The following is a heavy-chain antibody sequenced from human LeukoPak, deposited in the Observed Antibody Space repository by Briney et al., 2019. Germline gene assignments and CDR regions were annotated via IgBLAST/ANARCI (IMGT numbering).Heavy chain of an antibody. D-gene: IGHD2-2*01. CDR2: INPSGGST. Sequence: ASVKVSLKSSGYTFTSYYMHWVRQAPAQGLEWMGIINPSGGSTSYAQKFQGRVTMTRDTSTSTVYMELSSLRSEDTAVYYCARAFGGVVPAARGGSPYYFDYWGQGTLVTVSS. CDR1: GYTFTSYY. J-gene: IGHJ4*02. V-gene: IGHV1-46*01. CDR3: ARAFGGVVPAARGGSPYYFDY.